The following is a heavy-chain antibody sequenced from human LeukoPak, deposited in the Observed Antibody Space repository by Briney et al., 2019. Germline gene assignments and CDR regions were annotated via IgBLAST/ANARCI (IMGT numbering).Heavy chain of an antibody. CDR3: ARVASLAYCGGDCYFGDY. V-gene: IGHV3-33*01. J-gene: IGHJ4*02. CDR1: GFTFSSYG. CDR2: IWYDGSNK. Sequence: GGSLRLSCAASGFTFSSYGMHWVRQAPGKGLEWVAVIWYDGSNKYYADSVKGRFTISRDNSKNTLYLQMNSLRAEDTAVYYCARVASLAYCGGDCYFGDYWGQGTLVTVSS. D-gene: IGHD2-21*02.